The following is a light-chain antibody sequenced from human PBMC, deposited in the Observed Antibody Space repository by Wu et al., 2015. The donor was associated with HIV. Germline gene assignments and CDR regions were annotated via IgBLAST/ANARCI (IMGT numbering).Light chain of an antibody. CDR3: QQYNNWPS. Sequence: EIVLTQSPGTLSLSPGDRATLSCRASQSVSSSYLVWYQQKPGQAPRLLIYGASTRATGIPARFSGSGSGTEFTLTISSLQSEDFAVYYCQQYNNWPSFGQGTKLEIK. CDR1: QSVSSSY. V-gene: IGKV3-15*01. J-gene: IGKJ2*03. CDR2: GAS.